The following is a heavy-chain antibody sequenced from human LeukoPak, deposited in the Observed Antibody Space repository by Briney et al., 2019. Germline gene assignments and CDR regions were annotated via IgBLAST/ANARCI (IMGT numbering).Heavy chain of an antibody. CDR3: VKDVGQHQFDH. CDR2: ISAIGDGT. D-gene: IGHD2-2*01. Sequence: PGGSLRLSCDASGFSFSDYAMHWVRQAPGKGLEWVSAISAIGDGTYNADSVKGRFTTSRDNSKNTLYLQMNSLRAEDTAVYYCVKDVGQHQFDHWGQGTLVTVSS. J-gene: IGHJ4*02. CDR1: GFSFSDYA. V-gene: IGHV3-23*01.